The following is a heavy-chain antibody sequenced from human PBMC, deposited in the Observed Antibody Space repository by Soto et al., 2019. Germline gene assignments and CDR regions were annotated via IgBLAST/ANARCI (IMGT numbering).Heavy chain of an antibody. CDR2: IYHSGST. CDR3: ARATLYSHQDYGMDV. Sequence: SETLSLTCAVSGGSISSSNWWSWVRQPPGKGLEWIGEIYHSGSTNYNPSLKRRVIISVDKSKNQFSLKLSSVTAADTAVYYCARATLYSHQDYGMDVCGQGTPVTVSS. D-gene: IGHD4-4*01. CDR1: GGSISSSNW. J-gene: IGHJ6*02. V-gene: IGHV4-4*02.